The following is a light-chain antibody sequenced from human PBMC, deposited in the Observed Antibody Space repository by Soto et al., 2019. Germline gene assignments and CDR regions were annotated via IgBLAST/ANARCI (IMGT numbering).Light chain of an antibody. CDR1: SSDVGVYNY. J-gene: IGLJ1*01. CDR3: CLYTSSSTYV. V-gene: IGLV2-14*01. CDR2: EVS. Sequence: QSGLTQPASVSGSPGQSITISCTGTSSDVGVYNYVSWYRQHPGKAPKLMIYEVSYRPSGVSNRFSGSKSGNTASLTISGLQAEDEADYSCCLYTSSSTYVYATGTQVTV.